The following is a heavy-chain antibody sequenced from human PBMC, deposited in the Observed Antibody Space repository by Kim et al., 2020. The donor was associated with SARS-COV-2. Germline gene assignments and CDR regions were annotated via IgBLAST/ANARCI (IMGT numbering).Heavy chain of an antibody. CDR1: GYTFTSYY. J-gene: IGHJ3*02. D-gene: IGHD6-13*01. CDR3: ARVRWQQLGKDAFDI. V-gene: IGHV1-46*01. CDR2: INPSAGST. Sequence: ASVKVSCKASGYTFTSYYMHWVRQAPGQGLEWMGIINPSAGSTSYAQKFRGRVTMTRDTSTSTVYMELSSLTSEDTAVYYCARVRWQQLGKDAFDIWGQGTMVTVSS.